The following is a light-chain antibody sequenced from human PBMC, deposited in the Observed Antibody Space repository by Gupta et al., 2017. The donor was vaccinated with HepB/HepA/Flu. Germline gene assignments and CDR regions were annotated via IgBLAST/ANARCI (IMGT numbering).Light chain of an antibody. V-gene: IGLV1-47*01. CDR2: RTN. CDR3: SVRDDTRSAFVV. CDR1: SSNIAINY. Sequence: QSVLTQPPSASGTPGQTVTISCSGSSSNIAINYVYWYQQLPGTAPKLLIYRTNQRPSGVPDRFSASKSGTSASLTISGLRSEDEADYYCSVRDDTRSAFVVFGGGTKLTVL. J-gene: IGLJ2*01.